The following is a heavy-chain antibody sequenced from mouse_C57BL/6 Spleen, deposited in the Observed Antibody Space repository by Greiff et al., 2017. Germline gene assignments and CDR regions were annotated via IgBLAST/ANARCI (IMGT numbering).Heavy chain of an antibody. CDR2: IWSGGST. J-gene: IGHJ4*01. CDR3: ARGYITSYYAMDY. V-gene: IGHV2-2*01. Sequence: VMLVESGPGLVQPSQSLSITCTVSGFSLTSYGVHWVRQSPGKGLEWLGVIWSGGSTDYNAAFISRLSISKDNSKSQVFFKMNSLQADDTAIYYCARGYITSYYAMDYWGQGTSVTVSS. D-gene: IGHD1-1*01. CDR1: GFSLTSYG.